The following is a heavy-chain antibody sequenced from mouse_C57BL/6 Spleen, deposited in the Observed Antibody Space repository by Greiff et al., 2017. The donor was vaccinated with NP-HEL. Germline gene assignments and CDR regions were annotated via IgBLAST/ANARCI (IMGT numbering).Heavy chain of an antibody. V-gene: IGHV1-63*01. CDR1: GYTFTNYW. Sequence: QVHVKQSGAELVRPGTSVKMSCKASGYTFTNYWIGWAKQRPGHGLEWIGDIYPGGGYTNYNEKFKGKATLTVDKSSSTAYMLLSSLTSEDSAVYFCARNRYFDVWGTGTTVTVSS. CDR3: ARNRYFDV. J-gene: IGHJ1*03. CDR2: IYPGGGYT.